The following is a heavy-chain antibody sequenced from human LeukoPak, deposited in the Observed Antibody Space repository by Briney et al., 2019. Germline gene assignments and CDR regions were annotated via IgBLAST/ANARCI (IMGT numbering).Heavy chain of an antibody. CDR2: IKRDGSEK. J-gene: IGHJ4*02. Sequence: PGGSLRLSCAASGFTFSSYWMAWVRQAPGRGPEWVAHIKRDGSEKNYVDPVKGRFTISRDNAKNSVYLQMNSLRAEDTAVYYCARDDYLGYWGQGTLVTVSS. CDR1: GFTFSSYW. V-gene: IGHV3-7*05. CDR3: ARDDYLGY. D-gene: IGHD3-16*01.